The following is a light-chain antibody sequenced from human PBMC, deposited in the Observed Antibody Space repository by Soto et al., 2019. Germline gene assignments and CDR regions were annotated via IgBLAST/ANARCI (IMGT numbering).Light chain of an antibody. CDR1: QSVSSSY. CDR2: GAS. Sequence: EIVLTQSPGTLSLSPGEGATLSCRASQSVSSSYIAWYQQRPGQTPSLLIYGASTRATGIPDRFSGSGSGTHFPLTISRLEPGDFAVYYCQHFGGTTFTFGQGTRLEIK. V-gene: IGKV3-20*01. CDR3: QHFGGTTFT. J-gene: IGKJ5*01.